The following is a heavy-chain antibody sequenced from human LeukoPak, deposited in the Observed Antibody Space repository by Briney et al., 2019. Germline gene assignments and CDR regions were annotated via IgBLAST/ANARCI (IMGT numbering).Heavy chain of an antibody. D-gene: IGHD1-1*01. V-gene: IGHV4-31*03. J-gene: IGHJ5*02. CDR3: ARVPTPYDTTGLLDP. Sequence: SQTLSLTCTVSGGSMGRGGYYWSWVRQSPGKGLEWIGYIYYTGTTNYNPSLKSRVTMSVDMSKNQFSLNLSSVTAADTAVYYCARVPTPYDTTGLLDPWGQGALVTVSS. CDR2: IYYTGTT. CDR1: GGSMGRGGYY.